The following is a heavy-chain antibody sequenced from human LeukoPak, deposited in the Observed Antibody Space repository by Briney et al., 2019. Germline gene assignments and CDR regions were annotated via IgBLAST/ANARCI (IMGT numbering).Heavy chain of an antibody. D-gene: IGHD3-9*01. V-gene: IGHV3-30*03. CDR2: ISYDGSNK. CDR3: ARLHYDVLTGPFDY. CDR1: GFTFSSYG. J-gene: IGHJ4*02. Sequence: PGGSLRLSCAASGFTFSSYGMHWVRQAPGKGLQWVAVISYDGSNKYYADSVKGRFTISRENSKNTLWLQMNSLRAEDTAVYYCARLHYDVLTGPFDYWGQGTLVTVSS.